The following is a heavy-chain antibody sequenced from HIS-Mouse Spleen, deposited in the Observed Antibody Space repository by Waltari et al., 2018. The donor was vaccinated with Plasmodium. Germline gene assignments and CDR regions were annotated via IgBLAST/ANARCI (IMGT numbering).Heavy chain of an antibody. J-gene: IGHJ4*02. CDR3: ARSLVRGSSVGFDY. CDR2: IYYSGST. CDR1: GGSISSGGYY. Sequence: QVQLQESGPGLVKPSQTLSLTCTVSGGSISSGGYYWSWIRQHPGKGLGWIGYIYYSGSTYYNPSLKSRVTISVDTSKNQFSLKLSSVTAADTAVYYWARSLVRGSSVGFDYWGQGTLVTVSS. V-gene: IGHV4-31*03. D-gene: IGHD6-6*01.